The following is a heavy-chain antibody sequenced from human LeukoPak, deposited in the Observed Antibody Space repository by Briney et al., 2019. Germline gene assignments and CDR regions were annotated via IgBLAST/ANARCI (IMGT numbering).Heavy chain of an antibody. D-gene: IGHD3-10*01. CDR1: GGSISSYY. Sequence: KPSETLSLTCTVSGGSISSYYWSWIRQPAGKGLEWIGRIYTSGSTNYNPSLKSRVTMSVDTSKNQFSLKLSSVTAADTAVYYCARVSINYYGSGSYSYYYYYYMDVWGKGTTVTISS. CDR3: ARVSINYYGSGSYSYYYYYYMDV. J-gene: IGHJ6*03. CDR2: IYTSGST. V-gene: IGHV4-4*07.